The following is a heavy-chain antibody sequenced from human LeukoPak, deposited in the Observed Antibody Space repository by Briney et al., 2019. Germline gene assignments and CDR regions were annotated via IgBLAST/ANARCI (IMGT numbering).Heavy chain of an antibody. V-gene: IGHV1-69*06. CDR2: IIPIFGTA. J-gene: IGHJ4*02. D-gene: IGHD6-19*01. CDR1: GGTFSSYA. Sequence: GASVKVSCKACGGTFSSYAISWVRQAPGQGLEWMGGIIPIFGTANYAQKFQGRVTITADKSTSTAYMELSSLRSEDTAVYYCARGSSGWYRAYFDYWGQGTLVTVSS. CDR3: ARGSSGWYRAYFDY.